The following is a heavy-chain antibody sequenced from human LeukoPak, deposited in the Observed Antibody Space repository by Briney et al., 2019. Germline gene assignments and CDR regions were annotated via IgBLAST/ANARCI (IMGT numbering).Heavy chain of an antibody. V-gene: IGHV3-9*01. J-gene: IGHJ6*02. D-gene: IGHD6-19*01. CDR1: GFTFDDYA. CDR3: AKDMRGDYSSGWCVEGVGMDV. CDR2: ISWNSGSI. Sequence: HPGRSLRLSCAASGFTFDDYAMHWVRQAPGKGLEWVSGISWNSGSIGYADSVKGRFTISRDNAKNSLYLQMNSLRAEDTALYYCAKDMRGDYSSGWCVEGVGMDVWGQGTTVTVSS.